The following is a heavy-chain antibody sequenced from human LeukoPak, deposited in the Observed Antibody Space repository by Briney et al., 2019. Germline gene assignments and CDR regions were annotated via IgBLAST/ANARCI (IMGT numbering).Heavy chain of an antibody. CDR3: ARDPGCSSTSCYRPNAFDI. V-gene: IGHV3-21*01. J-gene: IGHJ3*02. D-gene: IGHD2-2*01. Sequence: PGGSLRLSCAASGFTFSSYSMNWVRQAPGKGLEWVSSISSSSSYIYYADSVKGRFTISRDNAKNSLYLQMHSLRAEDTAVYYCARDPGCSSTSCYRPNAFDIWGQGTMVTVSS. CDR1: GFTFSSYS. CDR2: ISSSSSYI.